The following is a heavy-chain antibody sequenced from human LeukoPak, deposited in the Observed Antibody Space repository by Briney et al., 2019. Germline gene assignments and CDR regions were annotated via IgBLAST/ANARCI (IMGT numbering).Heavy chain of an antibody. CDR2: SSSTGTYT. V-gene: IGHV3-11*05. CDR3: ARGPLGYSGYDQGSFDY. CDR1: GFTFSDHY. Sequence: PGGSLRLSCAASGFTFSDHYMSWIRQAPGKGLEWVSFSSSTGTYTNYADSVKGRFTISRDNAQNLLYLQMNSLRGDDTGVYYCARGPLGYSGYDQGSFDYWGQGTLVTVSS. J-gene: IGHJ4*02. D-gene: IGHD5-12*01.